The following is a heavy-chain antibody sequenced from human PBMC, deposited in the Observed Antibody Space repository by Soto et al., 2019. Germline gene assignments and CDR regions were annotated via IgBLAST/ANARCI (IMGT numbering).Heavy chain of an antibody. CDR2: IYYSGST. Sequence: SETLSLTCTVSGVSISSGGYCWSWIRQHPGKGLEWIGYIYYSGSTYYNPSLKSRVTISVDTSKNQFSLKLSSVTAADTAVYYCARDQVVVAANHWFDPWGQGTLVTVSS. V-gene: IGHV4-31*03. D-gene: IGHD2-15*01. J-gene: IGHJ5*02. CDR3: ARDQVVVAANHWFDP. CDR1: GVSISSGGYC.